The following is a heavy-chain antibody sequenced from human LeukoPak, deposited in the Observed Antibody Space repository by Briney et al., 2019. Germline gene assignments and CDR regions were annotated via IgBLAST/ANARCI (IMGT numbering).Heavy chain of an antibody. Sequence: PSETLSLTCTVSGGSISSSSYYWGWIRQPPGTGLEWIGSIYYSGSTYYNPSLKSRVTISVDTSKDQFSLKLSSVTAADTAVYYCARSPNSGYDPFDYWGQGTLVTVSS. J-gene: IGHJ4*02. D-gene: IGHD5-12*01. CDR2: IYYSGST. CDR3: ARSPNSGYDPFDY. CDR1: GGSISSSSYY. V-gene: IGHV4-39*01.